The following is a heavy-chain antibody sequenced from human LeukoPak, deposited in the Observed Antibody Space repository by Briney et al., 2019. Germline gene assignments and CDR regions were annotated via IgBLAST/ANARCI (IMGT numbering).Heavy chain of an antibody. D-gene: IGHD6-19*01. Sequence: GGSLRLSCAASGFTFSSYSMNWVRQAPGKGLEWVSSISSSSSYIYYADSVKGRFTISRDNAKNSLYLQMNSLRAEDTAMYYCARDHVIAVAPDAFDIWGQGTMVTVSS. CDR1: GFTFSSYS. CDR2: ISSSSSYI. CDR3: ARDHVIAVAPDAFDI. V-gene: IGHV3-21*01. J-gene: IGHJ3*02.